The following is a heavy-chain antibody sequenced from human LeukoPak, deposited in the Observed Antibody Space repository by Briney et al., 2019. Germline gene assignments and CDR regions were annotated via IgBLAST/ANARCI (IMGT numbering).Heavy chain of an antibody. V-gene: IGHV3-30*03. CDR3: ARDGSSHYYYYMDV. CDR2: ISYDGSNK. CDR1: GFTFSSYG. J-gene: IGHJ6*03. Sequence: GGSLRLSCAASGFTFSSYGMSWVRQAPGKGLEWVAVISYDGSNKYYADSVKGRFTISRDNSKNTLYLQMNSLRAEDTAVYYCARDGSSHYYYYMDVWGKGTTVTVSS. D-gene: IGHD1-26*01.